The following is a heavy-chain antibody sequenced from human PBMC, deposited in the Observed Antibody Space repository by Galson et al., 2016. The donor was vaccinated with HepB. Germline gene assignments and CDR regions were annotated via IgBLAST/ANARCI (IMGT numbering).Heavy chain of an antibody. J-gene: IGHJ4*02. CDR2: IHPSDSDT. V-gene: IGHV5-51*01. Sequence: QSGAEVKKPGESLKISCKGSGYSFNMYWIGWVRQIPGKGLEWMGIIHPSDSDTRYSPSFQGQVIISADKSINTTYLQWSSLTTSDTAIYYCARRGHNNGLDFWGPGTPVSVS. CDR3: ARRGHNNGLDF. D-gene: IGHD5-24*01. CDR1: GYSFNMYW.